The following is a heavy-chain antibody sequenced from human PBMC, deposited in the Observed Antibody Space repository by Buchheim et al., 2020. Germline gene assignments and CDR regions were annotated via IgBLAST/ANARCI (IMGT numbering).Heavy chain of an antibody. CDR2: IIPILGIA. Sequence: QVQLVQSGAEVKKPGSSVKVSCKASGGTFSSYAISWVRQAPGQGLEWMGRIIPILGIANYAQKFQGRVTITADKSTSTAYMELSSLRSEDTAVYYCARELDPGYSSSWSPNYFDYWGQGTL. CDR3: ARELDPGYSSSWSPNYFDY. D-gene: IGHD6-13*01. V-gene: IGHV1-69*04. J-gene: IGHJ4*02. CDR1: GGTFSSYA.